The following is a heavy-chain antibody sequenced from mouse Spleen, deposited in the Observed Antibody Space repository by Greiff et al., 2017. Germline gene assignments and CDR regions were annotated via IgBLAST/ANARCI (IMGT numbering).Heavy chain of an antibody. Sequence: DVKLVESGGGLVKPGGSLKLSCAASGFTFSDYGMHWVRQAPEKGLEWVAYISSGSSTIYYADTVKGRFTISRDNAKNTLFLQMTSLRSEDTAMYYCAREGSSYSSWFAYWGQGTLVTVSA. D-gene: IGHD1-1*01. CDR3: AREGSSYSSWFAY. V-gene: IGHV5-17*01. CDR2: ISSGSSTI. J-gene: IGHJ3*01. CDR1: GFTFSDYG.